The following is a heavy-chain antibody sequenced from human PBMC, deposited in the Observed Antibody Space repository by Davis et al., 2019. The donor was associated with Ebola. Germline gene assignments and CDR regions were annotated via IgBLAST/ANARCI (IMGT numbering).Heavy chain of an antibody. D-gene: IGHD5-24*01. CDR3: VRGSDAYKTGY. V-gene: IGHV4-59*01. J-gene: IGHJ4*02. CDR1: GGSISRYY. CDR2: IYYSGST. Sequence: MPSETLSLTCTVSGGSISRYYWSWLRQPPGKGLEWIGCIYYSGSTNYNPSLKSRVTISVDTSNNQFSLNLSSVTAADTAFYYCVRGSDAYKTGYWGQGTLVTVSS.